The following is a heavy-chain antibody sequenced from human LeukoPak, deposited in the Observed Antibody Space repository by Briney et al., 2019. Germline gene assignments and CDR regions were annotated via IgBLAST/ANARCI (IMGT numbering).Heavy chain of an antibody. CDR1: GGTFSSYA. Sequence: ASVKVSCKASGGTFSSYAISWVRQAPGQGVEWMGGIITIFVTPTYAPKFQGRFTITTDESTSTAYIELSSLRSEDTAVYYCASSRPFDIWGQGTMVTVSS. CDR2: IITIFVTP. J-gene: IGHJ3*02. V-gene: IGHV1-69*05. CDR3: ASSRPFDI.